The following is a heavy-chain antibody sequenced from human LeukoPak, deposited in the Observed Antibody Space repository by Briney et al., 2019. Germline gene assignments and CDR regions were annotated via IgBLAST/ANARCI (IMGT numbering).Heavy chain of an antibody. Sequence: GGSLRLSCAASGFTFSSYGMHWVRQAPGKGLEWVAVISYDGSNKYYADSVKGRFTISRDNSKNTLYLQMNSLRAEDTAVYYCAKVAALRDFDYWGQGTLVTVSS. D-gene: IGHD6-13*01. J-gene: IGHJ4*02. CDR3: AKVAALRDFDY. CDR1: GFTFSSYG. V-gene: IGHV3-30*18. CDR2: ISYDGSNK.